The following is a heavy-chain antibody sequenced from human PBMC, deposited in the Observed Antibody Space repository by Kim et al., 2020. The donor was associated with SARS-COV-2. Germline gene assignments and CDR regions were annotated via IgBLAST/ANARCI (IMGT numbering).Heavy chain of an antibody. V-gene: IGHV1-18*04. CDR3: ARDLSDSSGYYTQFDY. CDR1: GYTFTSYG. Sequence: ASVKVSCKASGYTFTSYGISWVRQAPGEGREWMGWISAYNGNTNYEQKLQGRVTMTTDTSTSTAYMELRSLRSDDTAVYYCARDLSDSSGYYTQFDYWGQGTLVTVSS. J-gene: IGHJ4*02. CDR2: ISAYNGNT. D-gene: IGHD3-22*01.